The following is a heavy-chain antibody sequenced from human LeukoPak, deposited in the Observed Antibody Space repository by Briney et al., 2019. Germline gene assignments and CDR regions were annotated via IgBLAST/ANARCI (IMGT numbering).Heavy chain of an antibody. D-gene: IGHD2-15*01. Sequence: GGSLRLSCAASGFTFSTSSLNWVRQAPGKGLEWVSSISSSRSYIYYADSVKGRFTISRDNAKNSLYLQMNSLGAEDTAVYYCAREGGFCFGDTCRFFDFWGQEPWSPSPQ. CDR2: ISSSRSYI. CDR1: GFTFSTSS. J-gene: IGHJ4*01. CDR3: AREGGFCFGDTCRFFDF. V-gene: IGHV3-21*01.